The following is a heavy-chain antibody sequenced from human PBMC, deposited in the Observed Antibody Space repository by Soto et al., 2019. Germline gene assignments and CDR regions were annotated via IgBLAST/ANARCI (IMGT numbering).Heavy chain of an antibody. J-gene: IGHJ4*02. CDR3: TKSGVGYVNSGYYGGDYDF. CDR1: GGSMNNYY. Sequence: SETLSLTCTVSGGSMNNYYWSWIRQAPGKGLQYIGYISYMGTTNYNPSLKGRVTISVDTSKNQFSLKLTSVTAADTALYYCTKSGVGYVNSGYYGGDYDFWGRGSSVTV. V-gene: IGHV4-59*01. CDR2: ISYMGTT. D-gene: IGHD3-22*01.